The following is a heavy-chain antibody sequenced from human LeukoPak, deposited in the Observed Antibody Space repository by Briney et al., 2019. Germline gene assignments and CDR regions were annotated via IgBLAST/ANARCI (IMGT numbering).Heavy chain of an antibody. Sequence: NPSQTLSLTCTVSGGSISSGDYYWSWIRQPPGKGLEWIGYIYYSGSTYYNPSLKSRVTISVDTSKNQFSLKLNSVTAADTGVYYCARHRAGYHLDWWGQGTLVTVSS. V-gene: IGHV4-30-4*08. CDR2: IYYSGST. CDR1: GGSISSGDYY. J-gene: IGHJ4*02. CDR3: ARHRAGYHLDW. D-gene: IGHD3-9*01.